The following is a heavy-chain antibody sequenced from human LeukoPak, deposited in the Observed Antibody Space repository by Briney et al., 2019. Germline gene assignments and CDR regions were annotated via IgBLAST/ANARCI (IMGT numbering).Heavy chain of an antibody. J-gene: IGHJ4*02. CDR3: ASLSRGY. Sequence: PSQTLSLTCAVSGGSISSGGYSWSWIRQPPGKGLEWIGYIYHSGSTYYNPSLKSRVTISVDRSKNQFSLKLSSVTAAGTAVYYCASLSRGYWGQGTLVTVSS. V-gene: IGHV4-30-2*01. CDR2: IYHSGST. CDR1: GGSISSGGYS.